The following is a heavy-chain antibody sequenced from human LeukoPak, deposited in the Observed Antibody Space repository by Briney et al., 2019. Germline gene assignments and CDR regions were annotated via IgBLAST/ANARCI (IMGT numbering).Heavy chain of an antibody. CDR3: ARAPGYCSTTSCEYYYYMDV. V-gene: IGHV4-4*07. Sequence: SETLSLTCTVSGGSISSYYWNWIRQPAGKGLQWIGRVYTSGSTNYNPSLKSRVTMSIDTSKNQFSLEVSSVTAADTAVYYCARAPGYCSTTSCEYYYYMDVWGKGTTVTVSS. D-gene: IGHD2-2*01. J-gene: IGHJ6*03. CDR2: VYTSGST. CDR1: GGSISSYY.